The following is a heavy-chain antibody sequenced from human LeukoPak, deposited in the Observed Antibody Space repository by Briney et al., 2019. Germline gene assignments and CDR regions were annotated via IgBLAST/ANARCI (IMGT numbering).Heavy chain of an antibody. Sequence: SETLSLTCAVYGGSFSGYYWSWIRQPPGKGLEWIGEINHSGSTDYNPSLKSRVTISVDTSKNQFSLKLSSVTAADTAVYYCAAYITMVRGVIGHDAFDIWGQGTMVTVSS. V-gene: IGHV4-34*01. D-gene: IGHD3-10*01. CDR1: GGSFSGYY. CDR3: AAYITMVRGVIGHDAFDI. J-gene: IGHJ3*02. CDR2: INHSGST.